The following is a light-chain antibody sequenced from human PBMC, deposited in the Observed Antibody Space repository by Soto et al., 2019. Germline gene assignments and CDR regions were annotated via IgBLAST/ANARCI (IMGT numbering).Light chain of an antibody. CDR1: GSNIGAGYD. Sequence: QSVLTQPPSVSGAPGQRVTISCTGTGSNIGAGYDVNWYQHLPGAAPKLLIYTNGNRPSGVPDRFSGSKSGTSASLAITGLQAEDEADYYCQSYDSGLSGSVFGGGTKLTVL. V-gene: IGLV1-40*01. J-gene: IGLJ3*02. CDR3: QSYDSGLSGSV. CDR2: TNG.